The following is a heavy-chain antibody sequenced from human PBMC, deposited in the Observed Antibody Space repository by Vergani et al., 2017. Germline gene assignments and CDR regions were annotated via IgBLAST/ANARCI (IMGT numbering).Heavy chain of an antibody. Sequence: QLHESGPGLVKPSQTLSLTCTVSGGSMTSDIYYWSWIRQSAEKGLEWIGRFQGSGNSTYNPSLKSRVTISLDTSKNQFSLKLSSVTAADTALYYCASERRDGYNPFDTWGQGTLVTVSS. D-gene: IGHD5-24*01. CDR1: GGSMTSDIYY. V-gene: IGHV4-61*02. J-gene: IGHJ4*02. CDR3: ASERRDGYNPFDT. CDR2: FQGSGNS.